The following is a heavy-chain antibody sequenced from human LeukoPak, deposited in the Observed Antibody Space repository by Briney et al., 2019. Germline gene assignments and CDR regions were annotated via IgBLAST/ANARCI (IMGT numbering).Heavy chain of an antibody. V-gene: IGHV1-2*02. CDR3: ARGRYFDWLFLFDP. D-gene: IGHD3-9*01. CDR1: GYTFTGYY. J-gene: IGHJ5*02. CDR2: INPNSGGT. Sequence: ASVKVSCKASGYTFTGYYIHWVRQAPGQGLEWMGWINPNSGGTNYAQKFQGRVTMTRDTSISTAYMELSRLRSDDTAVYYCARGRYFDWLFLFDPWGQGTLVTVSS.